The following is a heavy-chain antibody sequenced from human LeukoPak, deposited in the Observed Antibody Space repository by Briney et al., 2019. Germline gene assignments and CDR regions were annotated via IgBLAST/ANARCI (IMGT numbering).Heavy chain of an antibody. CDR3: TRADEYGGNTL. V-gene: IGHV3-74*01. Sequence: GGSLRLSCGASGFTFSSYWMHWVRQAPGKGLVWVSRINSDGSITAYADSVKGRFTISRDNAKNTLYLQMNSLRAEDTAVYYCTRADEYGGNTLWGQGTLVTVSS. D-gene: IGHD4-23*01. J-gene: IGHJ4*02. CDR2: INSDGSIT. CDR1: GFTFSSYW.